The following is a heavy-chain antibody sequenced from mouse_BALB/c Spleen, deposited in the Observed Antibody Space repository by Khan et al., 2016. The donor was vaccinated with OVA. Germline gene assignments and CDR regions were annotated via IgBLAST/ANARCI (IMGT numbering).Heavy chain of an antibody. CDR2: ISGDSSTI. V-gene: IGHV5-17*02. CDR3: STSYYYGYYFDY. CDR1: GFTFSSYG. D-gene: IGHD1-1*01. Sequence: EVQGVESGGGLVQPGGSRKLSCAASGFTFSSYGMHWVRQAPEKGLEWVAYISGDSSTIYYADTVKGRITISRDNPKNTMFLQMPSILSEDTSMYYCSTSYYYGYYFDYWGPGTTLTVSS. J-gene: IGHJ2*01.